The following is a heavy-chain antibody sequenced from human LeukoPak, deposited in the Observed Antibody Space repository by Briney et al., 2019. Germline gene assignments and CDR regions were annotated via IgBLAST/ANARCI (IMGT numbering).Heavy chain of an antibody. CDR3: ARGQKYTSGYTVTELGSRYFDY. D-gene: IGHD5-18*01. V-gene: IGHV4-4*07. CDR1: GGSISSYY. CDR2: VFTSGIISGNT. Sequence: SETLSLTCTVSGGSISSYYWSWIRQPPGKGLEWIGRVFTSGIISGNTNYNPSLKSRVTMSVDTSNNQSSLKLTSVTAADTAVYYCARGQKYTSGYTVTELGSRYFDYWGQGTLVTVSS. J-gene: IGHJ4*02.